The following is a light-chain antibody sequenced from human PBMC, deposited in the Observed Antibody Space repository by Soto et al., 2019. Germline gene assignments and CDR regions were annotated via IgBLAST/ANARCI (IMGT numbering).Light chain of an antibody. CDR1: QSVSSY. CDR3: QQRSNWPRT. V-gene: IGKV3-11*01. J-gene: IGKJ1*01. Sequence: EVVLTQSPATLSLSPGERATLSCRASQSVSSYLAWYQQKPGQAPRLLIYDASNRATGIPARFSGSGSGTDFTLNTRGLEPEDFAVYYCQQRSNWPRTFAHGTKVDIK. CDR2: DAS.